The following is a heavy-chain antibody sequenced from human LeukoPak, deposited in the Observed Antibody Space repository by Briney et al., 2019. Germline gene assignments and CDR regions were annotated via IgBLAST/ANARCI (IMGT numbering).Heavy chain of an antibody. V-gene: IGHV3-64*01. Sequence: GGSLRLSCAASGFTFSSYAMHWVRQAPGKGLEYVSGISSNGGSTYYANSVKGRFTISRDNAKNSLYLQMNSLRAEDTAVYYCAGGAERFWGQGTLVTVSS. CDR1: GFTFSSYA. CDR2: ISSNGGST. CDR3: AGGAERF. J-gene: IGHJ4*02.